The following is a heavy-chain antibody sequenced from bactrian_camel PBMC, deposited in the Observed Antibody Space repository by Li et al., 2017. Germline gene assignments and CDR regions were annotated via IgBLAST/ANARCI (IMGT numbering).Heavy chain of an antibody. D-gene: IGHD4*01. CDR2: IDNAGDKI. CDR1: GFTFSSYA. V-gene: IGHV3S31*01. J-gene: IGHJ4*01. CDR3: AAGYGSDTFPLQRDYYQY. Sequence: VQLVESGGGLVQPGVSLRVSCAASGFTFSSYAMSWVRQAPGKGPEWVSTIDNAGDKIYYADSVKGRFTISRDNAKNTVYLQMNSLKPEDSALYYCAAGYGSDTFPLQRDYYQYWGQGTQVTVSS.